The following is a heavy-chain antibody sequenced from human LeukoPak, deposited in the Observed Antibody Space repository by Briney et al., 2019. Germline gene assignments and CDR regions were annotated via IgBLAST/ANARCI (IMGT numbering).Heavy chain of an antibody. CDR1: GGSINSYY. CDR2: IYYTGTT. Sequence: SETLSLTCTVSGGSINSYYWSWIRQPPGKGLEWIGYIYYTGTTKYNPSLKSRVTISVDTSENQFSLKVNSVTAADTAVYYCAREVYSSSYFDYWGHGTLVTVSS. J-gene: IGHJ4*01. D-gene: IGHD6-6*01. V-gene: IGHV4-59*01. CDR3: AREVYSSSYFDY.